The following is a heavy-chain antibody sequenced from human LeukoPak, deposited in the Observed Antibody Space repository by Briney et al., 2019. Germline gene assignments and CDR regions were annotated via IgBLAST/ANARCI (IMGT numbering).Heavy chain of an antibody. V-gene: IGHV1-2*02. CDR1: GYTFTDHY. CDR3: ARGMLGDGYNSGY. D-gene: IGHD5-24*01. J-gene: IGHJ4*02. Sequence: ASVKVSCKASGYTFTDHYIHWVRQAPGQGLEWMGWMNPSDNGVNYAQKFQGRVAMTRDTSISTAYVELSRLRSDDTAVYYCARGMLGDGYNSGYWGQGTLVTVSS. CDR2: MNPSDNGV.